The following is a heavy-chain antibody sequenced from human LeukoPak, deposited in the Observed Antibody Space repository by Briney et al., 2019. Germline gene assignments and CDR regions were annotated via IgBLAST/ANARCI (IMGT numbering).Heavy chain of an antibody. CDR1: GVTFSSYS. Sequence: GGSLRLSCAASGVTFSSYSRNWVRQTPGKGLEWVSSISSSSSYIYYADSVKGRFTISRDNAKNSLYLQMHSLRAEDTAVYYCARGYDSSGYYPDYWGQGTLVTVSS. V-gene: IGHV3-21*01. CDR3: ARGYDSSGYYPDY. J-gene: IGHJ4*02. D-gene: IGHD3-22*01. CDR2: ISSSSSYI.